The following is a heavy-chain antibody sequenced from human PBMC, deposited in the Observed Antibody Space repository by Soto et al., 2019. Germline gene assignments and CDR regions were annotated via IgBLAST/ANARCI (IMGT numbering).Heavy chain of an antibody. CDR3: AGAPGGY. CDR1: GYTFSSYA. Sequence: GGSLRISCAAAGYTFSSYAIYWARQASSKGLEWVAVISYDGSNKYYADSVKGRYTISRDNCKSTLYLQMNSLRAEDRAVCYCAGAPGGYCAQGTLVTGSS. J-gene: IGHJ4*02. V-gene: IGHV3-30*03. CDR2: ISYDGSNK.